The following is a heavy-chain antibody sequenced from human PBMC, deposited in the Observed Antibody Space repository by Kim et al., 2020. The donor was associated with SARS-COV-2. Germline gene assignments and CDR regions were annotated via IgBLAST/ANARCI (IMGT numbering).Heavy chain of an antibody. J-gene: IGHJ4*02. V-gene: IGHV3-30*18. CDR2: ISYDGSNK. D-gene: IGHD2-21*01. CDR3: AKDEGWGVAPGYFDY. CDR1: GFTFSSYG. Sequence: GGSLRLSCAASGFTFSSYGMHWVRQAPGKGLEWVAVISYDGSNKYYADSVKGRFTISRDNSKNTLYLQMNSLRAEDTAVYYCAKDEGWGVAPGYFDYWGQGTLVTVSS.